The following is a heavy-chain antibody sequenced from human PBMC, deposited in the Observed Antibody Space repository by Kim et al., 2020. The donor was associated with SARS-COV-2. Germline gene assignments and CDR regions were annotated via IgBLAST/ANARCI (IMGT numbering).Heavy chain of an antibody. D-gene: IGHD6-6*01. CDR3: AKDSSKQLLYFDY. V-gene: IGHV3-9*01. CDR1: GFTFDDYA. J-gene: IGHJ4*02. CDR2: ISWNSGSI. Sequence: GGSLRLSCAASGFTFDDYAMHWVRQAPGKGLEWVSGISWNSGSIGYADSVKGRFTISRDNAKNSLYLQMNSLRAEDTALYYCAKDSSKQLLYFDYWGQGTLVTVSS.